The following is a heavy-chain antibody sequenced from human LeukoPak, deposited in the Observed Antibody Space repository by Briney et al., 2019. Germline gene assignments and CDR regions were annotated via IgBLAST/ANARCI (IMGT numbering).Heavy chain of an antibody. CDR2: ISGSGGST. CDR3: AADSGSSSWFAQFDY. Sequence: GGSLRLSCAASGFTFSSSAMSWVRQAPGKGLEWVSVISGSGGSTYYADSVKGRFTISRDNSKNTLYLQMNSLRSEDTAVYYCAADSGSSSWFAQFDYWGQGTLVTVSS. CDR1: GFTFSSSA. D-gene: IGHD6-13*01. V-gene: IGHV3-23*01. J-gene: IGHJ4*02.